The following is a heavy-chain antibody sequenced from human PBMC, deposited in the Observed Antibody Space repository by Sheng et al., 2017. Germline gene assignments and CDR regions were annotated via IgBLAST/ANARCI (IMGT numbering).Heavy chain of an antibody. CDR1: GFTFSSYE. J-gene: IGHJ4*02. Sequence: EVQLVESGGGLVQPGGSLRLSCAVSGFTFSSYEMNWVRQAPGKGLEWVSYISRSGDTIYYADSVKGRFTISRDNAKDSLYLQMNSLRAEDTAVYYCGGSNLATGEFDYWGQGTLVTVSS. CDR3: GGSNLATGEFDY. V-gene: IGHV3-48*03. D-gene: IGHD2-15*01. CDR2: ISRSGDTI.